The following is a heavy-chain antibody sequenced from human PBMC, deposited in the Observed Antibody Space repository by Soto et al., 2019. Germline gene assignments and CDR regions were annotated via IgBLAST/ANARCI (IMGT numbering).Heavy chain of an antibody. CDR3: ARAYRKSGYSSSLVFDS. CDR2: IYYSGST. V-gene: IGHV4-31*03. J-gene: IGHJ4*02. D-gene: IGHD6-13*01. CDR1: GGSINSGGYY. Sequence: QVQLQESGPGLVKPSQTLSLICTVSGGSINSGGYYWSWIRQHPGKGLEWIGYIYYSGSTYYNPFLRSRVTISAGASENQFSLKLRSVIAADTAVYFCARAYRKSGYSSSLVFDSWGQGTLVNVSS.